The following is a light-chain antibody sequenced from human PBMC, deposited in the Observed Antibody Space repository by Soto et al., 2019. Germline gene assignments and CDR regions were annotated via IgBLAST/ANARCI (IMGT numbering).Light chain of an antibody. CDR1: QGIRND. CDR2: DAS. V-gene: IGKV1-6*01. J-gene: IGKJ2*01. CDR3: LQDYNYPYT. Sequence: AIQMTQSPSSLSASVGDRVTITCRASQGIRNDLGWYQQKPGKAPKLLIYDASSLQSGVPSRFSGSGSGTDFALTISSLQPEDFATYYCLQDYNYPYTFGQGTKLEIK.